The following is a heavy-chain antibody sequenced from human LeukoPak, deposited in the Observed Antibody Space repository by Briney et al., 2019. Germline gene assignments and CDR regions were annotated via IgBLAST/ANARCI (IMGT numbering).Heavy chain of an antibody. CDR2: INPSGGST. CDR1: GYTFTSYY. CDR3: ARPFNRITMVRGVIPSRDYYGMDV. Sequence: GASVKVSCKASGYTFTSYYMHWVRQAPGQGLEWMGIINPSGGSTSYAQKFQGRVTMTRDTSTSTVYMELSSLRSEDTAVYYCARPFNRITMVRGVIPSRDYYGMDVWGQGTTVTVSS. J-gene: IGHJ6*02. D-gene: IGHD3-10*01. V-gene: IGHV1-46*01.